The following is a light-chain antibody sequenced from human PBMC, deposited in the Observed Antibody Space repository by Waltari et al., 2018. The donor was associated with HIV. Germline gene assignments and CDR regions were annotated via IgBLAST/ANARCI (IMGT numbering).Light chain of an antibody. Sequence: EVVLAQSPATLSLSPGERATLSCRASQSVRGYLAWYQQKSGQAPRLLIYDASIKATGISARFSGSRTGTDFALTISRLEPEDIGIYCCQQRWKWPLTFGGGTKVEI. J-gene: IGKJ4*01. CDR2: DAS. CDR1: QSVRGY. CDR3: QQRWKWPLT. V-gene: IGKV3-11*01.